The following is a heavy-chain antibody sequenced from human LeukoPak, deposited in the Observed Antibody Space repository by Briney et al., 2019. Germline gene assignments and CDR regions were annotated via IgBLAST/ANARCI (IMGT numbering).Heavy chain of an antibody. Sequence: SETLSLTCTVSGGSISSGGYYWSWIRQHPGKGLEWIGYIYYSGRTYYNPSLKSRVTISVDTSKNQFSLKLSSVTAADTAVYYCARSYGDYIVDYWGQGTLVTVSS. V-gene: IGHV4-31*03. D-gene: IGHD4-17*01. CDR2: IYYSGRT. CDR3: ARSYGDYIVDY. J-gene: IGHJ4*02. CDR1: GGSISSGGYY.